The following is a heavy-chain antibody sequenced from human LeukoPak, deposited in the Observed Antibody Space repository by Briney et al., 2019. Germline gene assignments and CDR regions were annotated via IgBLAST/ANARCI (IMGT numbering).Heavy chain of an antibody. CDR2: IYTSGST. Sequence: SETLSLTCTVSGGSISSYYWSWIRQPPGKGLEWIGYIYTSGSTNYNPSLKSRVTISVDTSKNQFSLKLSSVTAADTAVYYRARRTVAGFFDYWGQGTLVTVSS. V-gene: IGHV4-4*09. CDR3: ARRTVAGFFDY. CDR1: GGSISSYY. D-gene: IGHD6-19*01. J-gene: IGHJ4*02.